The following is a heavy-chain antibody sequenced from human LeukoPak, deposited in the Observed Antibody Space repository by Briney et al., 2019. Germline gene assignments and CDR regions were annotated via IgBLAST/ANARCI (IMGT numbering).Heavy chain of an antibody. Sequence: GRSLRLSCAASGFTFSSYAMHWVRQAPGKGLEWVAVIWYDGSNKYYADSVKGRFTISRDNSKNTLYLQMNSLRAEDTAVYYCAREVPYYFDYWGQGTLVTVSS. CDR1: GFTFSSYA. CDR3: AREVPYYFDY. J-gene: IGHJ4*02. CDR2: IWYDGSNK. V-gene: IGHV3-33*08.